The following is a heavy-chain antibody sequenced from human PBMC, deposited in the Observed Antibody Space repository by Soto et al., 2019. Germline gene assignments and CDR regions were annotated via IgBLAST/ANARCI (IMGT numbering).Heavy chain of an antibody. J-gene: IGHJ6*02. CDR2: IYHSGST. Sequence: SETLSLTCAVSGYSISSGYYWGWIRQPPGKGLEWIGSIYHSGSTYYNPSLKSRVTISVDTSKNQFSLKLSSVTAADTAVYYCAREVATIGSRLYYYYGMDVWGQGXTVTVYS. D-gene: IGHD5-12*01. V-gene: IGHV4-38-2*02. CDR1: GYSISSGYY. CDR3: AREVATIGSRLYYYYGMDV.